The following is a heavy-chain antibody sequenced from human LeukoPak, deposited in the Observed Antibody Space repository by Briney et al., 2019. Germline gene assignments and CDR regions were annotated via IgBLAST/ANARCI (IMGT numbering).Heavy chain of an antibody. CDR1: GGSISSGDYY. CDR3: ARDLLNEGNHLDY. V-gene: IGHV4-30-4*01. CDR2: IYYSGST. D-gene: IGHD4-23*01. Sequence: KPSETLSLTCTVSGGSISSGDYYWSWIRQPPGKGLEWIGYIYYSGSTYYNPSLKSRVTISVDTSKNQFSLKLSSETAADTAVYYCARDLLNEGNHLDYWGQGTLVTVSS. J-gene: IGHJ4*02.